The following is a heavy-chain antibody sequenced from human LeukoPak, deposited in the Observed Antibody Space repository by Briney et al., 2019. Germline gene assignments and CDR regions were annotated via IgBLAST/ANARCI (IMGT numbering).Heavy chain of an antibody. J-gene: IGHJ6*03. CDR1: GDSISSYF. Sequence: SETLSLTCTVSGDSISSYFWSLIRQPPGKGLEWIGYISYSGSTNYSPSLKSRVTISVDTSKNQFSLKLSSVTAADTAVYYCARSHTMVRGVYYYYYYYMDVWGKGTTVTISS. D-gene: IGHD3-10*01. CDR2: ISYSGST. CDR3: ARSHTMVRGVYYYYYYYMDV. V-gene: IGHV4-59*08.